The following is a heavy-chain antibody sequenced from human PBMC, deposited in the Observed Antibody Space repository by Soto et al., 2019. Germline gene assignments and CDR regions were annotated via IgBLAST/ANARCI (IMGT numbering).Heavy chain of an antibody. V-gene: IGHV4-4*07. Sequence: SETLSLTCTVSGGSISSYYWSWIRQPAGKGLEWIGRIYTSGSTNYNPSLKSRVTMSVDTSKNQFSLKLSSVTAADTAVYYCARGDVLLWFGEPYYGMDVWGQGTTVTVSS. CDR2: IYTSGST. J-gene: IGHJ6*02. D-gene: IGHD3-10*01. CDR3: ARGDVLLWFGEPYYGMDV. CDR1: GGSISSYY.